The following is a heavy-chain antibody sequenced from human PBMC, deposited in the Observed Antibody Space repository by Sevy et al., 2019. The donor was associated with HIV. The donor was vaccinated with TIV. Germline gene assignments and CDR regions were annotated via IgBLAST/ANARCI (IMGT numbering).Heavy chain of an antibody. V-gene: IGHV3-66*01. CDR1: EFSVTDNY. CDR2: IYSGGST. CDR3: DV. J-gene: IGHJ6*02. Sequence: GRSLRLSCAASEFSVTDNYMSWVRQAPGKGLEWVSTIYSGGSTFYADSVKGRFTISRDNSKNTLYLHMNSLRAEDTAVYGLDVWGQGTTVTVSS.